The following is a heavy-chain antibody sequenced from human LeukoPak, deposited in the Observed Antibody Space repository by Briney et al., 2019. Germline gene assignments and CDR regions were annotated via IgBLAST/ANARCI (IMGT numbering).Heavy chain of an antibody. D-gene: IGHD1/OR15-1a*01. Sequence: SETLSLTCTVSGFSITTNNYYWGWIRPTPGKGLEWIGTIHYTGNTYDNPSLKSRVSISIDTSTSQFSLKVTSLTAADTAVYYCARQGNTGFPDAFDLWGQGTMVTVSS. CDR1: GFSITTNNYY. J-gene: IGHJ3*01. CDR2: IHYTGNT. V-gene: IGHV4-39*01. CDR3: ARQGNTGFPDAFDL.